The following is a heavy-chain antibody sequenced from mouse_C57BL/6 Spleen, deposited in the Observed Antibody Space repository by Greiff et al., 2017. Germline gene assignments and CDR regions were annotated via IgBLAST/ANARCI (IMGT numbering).Heavy chain of an antibody. Sequence: EVQRVESGGGLVKPGGSLKLSCAASGFTFRDYGMHWVRQAPEKGLEWVAYISSGSSTIYYADTVKGRFTLSRDNAKNTLFLQMPSLRSEDTAMYYCGRGRASQSWFACGGQGTLVTGPA. J-gene: IGHJ3*01. CDR2: ISSGSSTI. CDR3: GRGRASQSWFAC. D-gene: IGHD3-2*02. CDR1: GFTFRDYG. V-gene: IGHV5-17*01.